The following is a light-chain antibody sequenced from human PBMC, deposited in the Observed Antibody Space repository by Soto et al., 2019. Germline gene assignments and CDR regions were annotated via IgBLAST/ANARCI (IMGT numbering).Light chain of an antibody. Sequence: SYELTQPHSVSVAAGKTASISCGGNNIGSKGVHWYQQKPGQAPVLVIYSDTDLPPVIPERFSGSNSANLATLTISRVGAGGEADYYCQVWDSGSAHMVFGVGTKVSVL. CDR3: QVWDSGSAHMV. V-gene: IGLV3-21*04. CDR1: NIGSKG. J-gene: IGLJ2*01. CDR2: SDT.